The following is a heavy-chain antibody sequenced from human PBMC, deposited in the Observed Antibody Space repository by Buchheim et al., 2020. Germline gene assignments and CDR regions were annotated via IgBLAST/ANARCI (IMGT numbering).Heavy chain of an antibody. V-gene: IGHV4-39*01. CDR1: GGSISSSSYY. CDR2: IYYSGST. D-gene: IGHD6-19*01. J-gene: IGHJ5*02. Sequence: QLQLQESGPGLVKPSETLSLTCTVSGGSISSSSYYWGWIRQPPGKGLEWIGSIYYSGSTYYNPSLKIRVTISVDTSKNQFSLKLSSVTAADTAVYYCASHPTFVVAGTGWFDPWGQGTL. CDR3: ASHPTFVVAGTGWFDP.